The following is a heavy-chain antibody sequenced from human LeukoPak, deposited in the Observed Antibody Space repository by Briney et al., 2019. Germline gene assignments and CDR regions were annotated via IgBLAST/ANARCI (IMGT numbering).Heavy chain of an antibody. D-gene: IGHD2-2*01. V-gene: IGHV3-23*01. J-gene: IGHJ6*03. Sequence: GSLRLSCAASGFTFSSYAMSWARQAPGKGLEWVSTISGSGGSTYYADSVKGRFTISRDNSKNTLYLQTNSLRAEDTAVYYCAKSHESTNYYYHMDVWGKGTTVTISS. CDR2: ISGSGGST. CDR3: AKSHESTNYYYHMDV. CDR1: GFTFSSYA.